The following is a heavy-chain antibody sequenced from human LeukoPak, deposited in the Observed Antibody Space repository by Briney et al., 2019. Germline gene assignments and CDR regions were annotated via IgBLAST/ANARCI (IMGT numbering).Heavy chain of an antibody. J-gene: IGHJ5*02. CDR3: ARVVIPNWFDP. CDR1: GGSISSYY. Sequence: SETLSLTCTVSGGSISSYYWSWIRQPPGKGLEWIGSIYYSGSTYYNPSLKSRVTISVDTSKNQFSLKLSSVTAADTAVYYCARVVIPNWFDPWGQGTLVTVSS. CDR2: IYYSGST. V-gene: IGHV4-59*12. D-gene: IGHD3-22*01.